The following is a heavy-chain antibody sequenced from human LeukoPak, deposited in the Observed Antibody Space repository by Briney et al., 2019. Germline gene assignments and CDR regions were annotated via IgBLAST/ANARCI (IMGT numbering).Heavy chain of an antibody. CDR1: GFTFSGYG. D-gene: IGHD6-19*01. CDR3: ARGRVAVAGTNGLDAFDI. J-gene: IGHJ3*02. CDR2: VRYDSSNK. Sequence: GGSLRLSCAASGFTFSGYGMHWVRQAPGKGLEWVAFVRYDSSNKYYADSVKGRFTISRDNAKNSLYLQMNSLRAEDTAVYYCARGRVAVAGTNGLDAFDIWGQGTMVTVSS. V-gene: IGHV3-30*02.